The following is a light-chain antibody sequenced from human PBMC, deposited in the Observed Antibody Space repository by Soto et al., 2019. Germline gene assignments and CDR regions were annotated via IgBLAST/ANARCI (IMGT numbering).Light chain of an antibody. Sequence: EIVLTQSPATLSLSPGERATLSCRASQSVSSYLAWYQQKPGQAPRLLIYDASSRAPGIPARFSGSGSESEFTLTISSLEPEDFAVYYCQQRSNWPVTFGQGTRVEIK. CDR1: QSVSSY. J-gene: IGKJ1*01. CDR2: DAS. V-gene: IGKV3-11*01. CDR3: QQRSNWPVT.